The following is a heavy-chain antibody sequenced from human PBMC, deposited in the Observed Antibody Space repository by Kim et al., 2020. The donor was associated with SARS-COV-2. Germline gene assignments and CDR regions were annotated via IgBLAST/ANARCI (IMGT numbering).Heavy chain of an antibody. CDR2: ISGSGGST. J-gene: IGHJ6*02. Sequence: GGSLRLSCAASGFTFSSYAMSWVRQAPGKGLEWVSAISGSGGSTYYADSVKGRFTISRDNSKNTLYLQMNSLRAEDTAVYYCASPAPQVLLAPPSYGMDVWGQGTTVTVSS. CDR3: ASPAPQVLLAPPSYGMDV. D-gene: IGHD3-10*01. CDR1: GFTFSSYA. V-gene: IGHV3-23*01.